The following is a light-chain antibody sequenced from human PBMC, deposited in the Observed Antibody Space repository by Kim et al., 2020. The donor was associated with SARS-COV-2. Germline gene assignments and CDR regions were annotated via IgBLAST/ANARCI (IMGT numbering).Light chain of an antibody. CDR2: QDS. CDR1: KLGDKY. J-gene: IGLJ2*01. CDR3: QAWDSSTEVV. V-gene: IGLV3-1*01. Sequence: SYELTQPPSVSVSPGQPASITCSGDKLGDKYACWYQQKPGQSPVLVIYQDSKRPSGIPERFSGSNSGNTATLTISGTQAMDEADYYCQAWDSSTEVVFGGGTKLTV.